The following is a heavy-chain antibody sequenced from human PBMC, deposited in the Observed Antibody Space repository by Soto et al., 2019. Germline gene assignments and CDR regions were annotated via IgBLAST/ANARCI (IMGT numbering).Heavy chain of an antibody. J-gene: IGHJ4*02. Sequence: GASVKVSCKASGGTFSSYAISWVRQAPGQGLEWMGGIIPIFGTANYAQKFQGRVTITADESTSTAYMELSSPRSEDTAVYYCARDRYNSAAYCGGDCYSSAAPDWGQGTLVTVSS. CDR2: IIPIFGTA. CDR1: GGTFSSYA. D-gene: IGHD2-21*02. V-gene: IGHV1-69*13. CDR3: ARDRYNSAAYCGGDCYSSAAPD.